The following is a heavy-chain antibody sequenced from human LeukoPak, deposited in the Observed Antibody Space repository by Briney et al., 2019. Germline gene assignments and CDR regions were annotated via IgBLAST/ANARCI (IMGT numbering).Heavy chain of an antibody. CDR1: GYTFTSYY. J-gene: IGHJ5*02. CDR3: ARMGGPVKYYYGSGSYLNWFDP. CDR2: INPSGGST. V-gene: IGHV1-46*01. D-gene: IGHD3-10*01. Sequence: GASVKVSCKASGYTFTSYYMHWVRQVPGQGLEWMGIINPSGGSTSYAQKFQGRVTMTRDTSTSTVYMELSSLRSEDTAVYYCARMGGPVKYYYGSGSYLNWFDPWGQGTLVTVSS.